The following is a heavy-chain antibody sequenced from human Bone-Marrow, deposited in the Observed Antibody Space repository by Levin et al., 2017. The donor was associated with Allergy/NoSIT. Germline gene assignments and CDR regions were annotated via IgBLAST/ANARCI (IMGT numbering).Heavy chain of an antibody. J-gene: IGHJ4*02. CDR3: ARELQWSRDY. V-gene: IGHV3-7*01. Sequence: PGESLKISCAASGFIFSNYWMDWVRQAPGKGLEWVANIKPDGSDKYYVGSVKGRFTISRDNAKNSLYLQMDSLRVEDTAVYYCARELQWSRDYWGQGTLVIVSS. D-gene: IGHD2-15*01. CDR2: IKPDGSDK. CDR1: GFIFSNYW.